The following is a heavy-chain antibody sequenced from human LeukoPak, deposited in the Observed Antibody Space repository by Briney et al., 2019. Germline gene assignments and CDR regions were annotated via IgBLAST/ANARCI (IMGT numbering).Heavy chain of an antibody. D-gene: IGHD2-2*01. J-gene: IGHJ4*02. CDR1: GYSFTSYW. V-gene: IGHV5-51*01. CDR3: ARPYCSSTSCQEGLGY. Sequence: GESLKISCKGSGYSFTSYWISWVRQMPGKGLEWMGITYPGDSDTRYSPSFQGQVTISADKSISTAYLQWSSLKASDTAMYYCARPYCSSTSCQEGLGYWGQGTLVTFSS. CDR2: TYPGDSDT.